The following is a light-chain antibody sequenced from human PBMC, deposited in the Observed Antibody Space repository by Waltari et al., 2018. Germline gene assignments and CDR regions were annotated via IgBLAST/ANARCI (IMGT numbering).Light chain of an antibody. CDR1: QSLLHANGKNY. J-gene: IGKJ2*01. V-gene: IGKV2-28*01. Sequence: EIVMTQSPLSLPVTPGEPASISCRSSQSLLHANGKNYVDWYVLKPGQSPRLLISLGSNRASGVPDRFIGIGSDTDFTLRISRVEAEDFGVYYCKQALMTPNTFGQGTKLEI. CDR3: KQALMTPNT. CDR2: LGS.